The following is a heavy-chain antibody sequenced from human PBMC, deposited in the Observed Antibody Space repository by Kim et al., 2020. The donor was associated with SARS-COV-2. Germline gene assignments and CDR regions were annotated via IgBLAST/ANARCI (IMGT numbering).Heavy chain of an antibody. Sequence: GGSLRLSCVGSGFSFGDYAMHWVRQAPGKGLEWVSLMTMNSGKIDYADSVKGRFTVSRDDAKNSQYLLMNSLRAEDSAVYFCARGLGSYNHGGFDFW. V-gene: IGHV3-9*01. D-gene: IGHD2-2*02. J-gene: IGHJ4*01. CDR1: GFSFGDYA. CDR2: MTMNSGKI. CDR3: ARGLGSYNHGGFDF.